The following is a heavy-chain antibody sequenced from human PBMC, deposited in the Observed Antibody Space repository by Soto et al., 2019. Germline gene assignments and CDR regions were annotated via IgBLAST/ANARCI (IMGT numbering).Heavy chain of an antibody. Sequence: GGSLRLSCAASGFTFSSYAMHWVRQAPGKGLEWVAVISYDGSNKYYADSVKGRFTISRDNSKNTLSLQMNSLRTEDTAVYYCARGEYYYDAADYWGQGTLSPSPQ. CDR3: ARGEYYYDAADY. CDR2: ISYDGSNK. CDR1: GFTFSSYA. V-gene: IGHV3-30-3*01. D-gene: IGHD3-22*01. J-gene: IGHJ4*02.